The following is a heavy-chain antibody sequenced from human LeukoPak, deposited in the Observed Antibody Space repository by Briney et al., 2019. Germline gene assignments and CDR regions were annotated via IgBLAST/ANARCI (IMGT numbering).Heavy chain of an antibody. CDR1: GGSISSYY. CDR2: IYYSGST. D-gene: IGHD2-21*02. CDR3: AGDTGRGVETLGHRYYYYYYMDV. J-gene: IGHJ6*03. Sequence: SETLSLTCTVSGGSISSYYWSWIRQPPGKGLEWIGYIYYSGSTNYNPSLKSRVTISVDTSKNQFSLKLSSVTAADTAVYYCAGDTGRGVETLGHRYYYYYYMDVWGKGTTVTVSS. V-gene: IGHV4-59*01.